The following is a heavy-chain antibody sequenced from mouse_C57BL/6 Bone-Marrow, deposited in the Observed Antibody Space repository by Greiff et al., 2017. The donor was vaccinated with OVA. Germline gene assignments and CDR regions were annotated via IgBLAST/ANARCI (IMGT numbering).Heavy chain of an antibody. CDR1: GYTFTSYW. J-gene: IGHJ1*03. CDR3: AREGPTVVAHCDV. D-gene: IGHD1-1*01. Sequence: QVQLKQPGAELVMPGASVKLSCKASGYTFTSYWMHWVKQRPGQGLEWIGEIDPSDSYTNYNQKFKGKSTLTVDKSSSTPYMQLSSLTSEDSAVYYCAREGPTVVAHCDVWGTGTTVTVSA. V-gene: IGHV1-69*01. CDR2: IDPSDSYT.